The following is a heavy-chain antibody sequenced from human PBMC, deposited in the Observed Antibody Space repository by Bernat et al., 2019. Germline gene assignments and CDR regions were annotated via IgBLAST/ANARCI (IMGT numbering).Heavy chain of an antibody. CDR2: IWYDGSNK. J-gene: IGHJ6*02. CDR3: AGDRELRYFDWLLSYGIDV. Sequence: QVQLVESGGGVVQPGRSLRLSCAASGFTFSSYGMHWVRQAPGKGLEWVAVIWYDGSNKYYADSVKGRFTISRDNSKNTLYLQMNSLRAEDTAVYYCAGDRELRYFDWLLSYGIDVWGQGTTVTVSS. D-gene: IGHD3-9*01. V-gene: IGHV3-33*01. CDR1: GFTFSSYG.